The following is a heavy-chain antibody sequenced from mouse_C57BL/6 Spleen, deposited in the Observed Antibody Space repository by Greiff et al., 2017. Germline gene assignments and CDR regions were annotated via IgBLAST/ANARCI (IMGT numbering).Heavy chain of an antibody. CDR1: GYAISHSW. D-gene: IGHD3-2*02. CDR3: AYSSGYVRWYFDV. J-gene: IGHJ1*03. V-gene: IGHV1-82*01. Sequence: QVQLQQSGPELVKPGASVKFSCTASGYAISHSWMNWVKQRPGKGLEWIGRIYPGDGDTKYNGKFKGKATLTADKSSSTAYMQLSSLTSEDSAVYFCAYSSGYVRWYFDVWGTGTMVTVSS. CDR2: IYPGDGDT.